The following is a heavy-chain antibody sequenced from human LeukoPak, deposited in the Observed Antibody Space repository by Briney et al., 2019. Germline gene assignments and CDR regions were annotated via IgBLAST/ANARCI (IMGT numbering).Heavy chain of an antibody. Sequence: GGSLRLSCAASGFTFSSYAMSWVRQAPGKGLERVSAISGSSGSTYYADSVKGRFTISRDNSKNTLYLQMNSLRAEDTAVYYCAKDGSPYDFWSGYYDPFDYWGQGTLVTVSS. CDR3: AKDGSPYDFWSGYYDPFDY. CDR2: ISGSSGST. V-gene: IGHV3-23*01. D-gene: IGHD3-3*01. CDR1: GFTFSSYA. J-gene: IGHJ4*02.